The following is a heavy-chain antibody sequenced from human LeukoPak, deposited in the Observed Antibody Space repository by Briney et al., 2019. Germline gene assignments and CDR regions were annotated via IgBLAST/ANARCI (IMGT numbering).Heavy chain of an antibody. J-gene: IGHJ4*02. CDR3: ARGVQSTAANY. D-gene: IGHD1-1*01. V-gene: IGHV3-74*01. Sequence: GGSLRPSCAASGFTFSSYWMHWVRQAPGKGLVWVSRINSDGSSTSYADSVKGRFTISRDNAKNTLYLQMNSLRAEDTAVYYCARGVQSTAANYWGQGTLVTVSS. CDR2: INSDGSST. CDR1: GFTFSSYW.